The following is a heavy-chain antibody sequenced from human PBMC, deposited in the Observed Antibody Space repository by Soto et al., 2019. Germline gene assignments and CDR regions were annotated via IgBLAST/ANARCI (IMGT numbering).Heavy chain of an antibody. J-gene: IGHJ3*01. D-gene: IGHD3-3*02. V-gene: IGHV3-23*01. CDR3: AKDSISYNGIYDAFGV. CDR2: IGGGDDI. CDR1: GFTFSNYA. Sequence: VQLLESGGGLVQPGGSLRLSCEASGFTFSNYAMAWVRQTPGEGPEWVSTIGGGDDIFYAESVKGRFIISRDDSRSTMYLQMDNLRVEDTAIYFCAKDSISYNGIYDAFGVWGQGTVVTVSS.